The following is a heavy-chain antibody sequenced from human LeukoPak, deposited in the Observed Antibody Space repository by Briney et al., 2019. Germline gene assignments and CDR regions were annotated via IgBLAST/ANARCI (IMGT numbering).Heavy chain of an antibody. D-gene: IGHD1-26*01. CDR3: ARLKDHAQNAVGATEYYFDY. V-gene: IGHV2-5*02. Sequence: ESGPTLVNPTQTLTLTCTFSGFSLSASGVGVGWIRQPPGKALEWLALIYWDDDKRYSPSLKSRLTITKDTSKNQVVLTMTNMDPVDTATYYCARLKDHAQNAVGATEYYFDYWGQGTLVTVSS. J-gene: IGHJ4*02. CDR2: IYWDDDK. CDR1: GFSLSASGVG.